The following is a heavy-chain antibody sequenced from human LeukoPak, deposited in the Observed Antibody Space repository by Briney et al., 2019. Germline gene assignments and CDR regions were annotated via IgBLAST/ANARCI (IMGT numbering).Heavy chain of an antibody. J-gene: IGHJ5*02. V-gene: IGHV4-34*01. Sequence: SETLSLTYAVYGGSFSGYYWSWIRQPPGKGLEWIGEINHSGSTNYNPSLKSRVTISVDTSKNQFSLKLSSVTAADTAVYYCARGTLRYFDWLSSRNWFDPWGQGTLVTVSS. CDR3: ARGTLRYFDWLSSRNWFDP. D-gene: IGHD3-9*01. CDR1: GGSFSGYY. CDR2: INHSGST.